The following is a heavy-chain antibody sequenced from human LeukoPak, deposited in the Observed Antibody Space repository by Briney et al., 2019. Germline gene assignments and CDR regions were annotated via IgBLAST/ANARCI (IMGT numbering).Heavy chain of an antibody. D-gene: IGHD3-10*01. V-gene: IGHV4-34*01. J-gene: IGHJ4*02. CDR3: ARWRELLKTPPKPDY. CDR2: GSDVGGT. Sequence: SETLSLTCAVYGASLNGHYWSWIRQPPGKGLEWIGEGSDVGGTKYNPSLKSRVTISVDTSKNQFSLKLSSVTAADTAVYYCARWRELLKTPPKPDYWGQGTLVTVSS. CDR1: GASLNGHY.